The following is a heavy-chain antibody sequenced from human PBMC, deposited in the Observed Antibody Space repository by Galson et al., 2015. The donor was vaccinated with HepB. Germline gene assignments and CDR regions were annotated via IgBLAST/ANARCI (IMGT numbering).Heavy chain of an antibody. V-gene: IGHV3-30*02. D-gene: IGHD3-22*01. CDR1: GFTFSSYG. Sequence: SLRLSCAASGFTFSSYGMHWVRQAPGKGLEWVAFIRYDGSNKYYADSVRGRFTISRDNSKNTLYLQMNSLRAEDTAVYYCAKGFRQSYYYDSSGYYPLYYYYGMDVWGQGTTVTVSS. CDR3: AKGFRQSYYYDSSGYYPLYYYYGMDV. J-gene: IGHJ6*02. CDR2: IRYDGSNK.